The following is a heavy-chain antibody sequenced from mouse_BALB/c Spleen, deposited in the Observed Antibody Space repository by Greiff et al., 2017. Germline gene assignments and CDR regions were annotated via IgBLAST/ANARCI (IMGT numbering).Heavy chain of an antibody. Sequence: EVKLVESGGDLVKPGGSLKLSCAASGFTFSSYGMSWVRQTPDKRLEWVATISSGGSYTYYPDSVKGRFTISRDNAKNTLYLQMSSLKSEDTAMYYCASQYAAMDYWGQGTSVTVSS. CDR1: GFTFSSYG. CDR2: ISSGGSYT. CDR3: ASQYAAMDY. D-gene: IGHD2-10*02. J-gene: IGHJ4*01. V-gene: IGHV5-6*01.